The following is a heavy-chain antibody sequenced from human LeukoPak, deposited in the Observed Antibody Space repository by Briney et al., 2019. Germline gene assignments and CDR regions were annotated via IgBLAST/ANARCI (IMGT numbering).Heavy chain of an antibody. V-gene: IGHV1-69*04. Sequence: SVKVSRKASGGTFSIYAISWVRQAPGQGLEWMGRIIPILGIANYAQKFQGRVTITADKSTSTAYMELSSLRSEDTAVYYCARDRDPMAIYYYGMDVWGQGTTVTVSS. D-gene: IGHD5-24*01. CDR2: IIPILGIA. J-gene: IGHJ6*02. CDR1: GGTFSIYA. CDR3: ARDRDPMAIYYYGMDV.